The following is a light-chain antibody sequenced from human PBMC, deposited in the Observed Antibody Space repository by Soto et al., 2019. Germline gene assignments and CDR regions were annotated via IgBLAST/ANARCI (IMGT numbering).Light chain of an antibody. Sequence: ENVLTQSPGTLSLSPGERVTLSCRASQSVDSNSLAWYQQKRGQAPRLLIYDASTRATGIPARFSGSGSGTEFTLTISSLQSEDFAVYYCQQCTDWPWGTFGGGTKVDIK. CDR1: QSVDSN. J-gene: IGKJ4*01. CDR3: QQCTDWPWGT. V-gene: IGKV3-15*01. CDR2: DAS.